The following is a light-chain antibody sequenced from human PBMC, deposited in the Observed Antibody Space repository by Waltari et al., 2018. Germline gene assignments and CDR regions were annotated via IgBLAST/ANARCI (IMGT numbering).Light chain of an antibody. Sequence: IQMTQSPSTLSASVGDRVTITCRASQNVEKWLAWYQQKPGKVPKVLISKASSLESGVPSRFSGSGSGTDFTLSISSLQLDDFATYYCQQYDNYSWTFGQGTKVDIK. V-gene: IGKV1-5*03. CDR3: QQYDNYSWT. CDR2: KAS. CDR1: QNVEKW. J-gene: IGKJ1*01.